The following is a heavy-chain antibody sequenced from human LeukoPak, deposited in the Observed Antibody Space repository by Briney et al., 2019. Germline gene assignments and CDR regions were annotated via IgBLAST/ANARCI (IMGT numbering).Heavy chain of an antibody. V-gene: IGHV1-18*01. CDR2: ISAYNGNT. J-gene: IGHJ3*02. CDR3: ARRSHFKTVRGDDAFDI. CDR1: GYTFTNYG. D-gene: IGHD3-10*01. Sequence: ASVKVSCKASGYTFTNYGISWVRQAPGQGLEWMGWISAYNGNTNNAQKLQGRVTMTTDTSTSTASMELRNLRSDDTAVYYCARRSHFKTVRGDDAFDIWGQGTMVTVSS.